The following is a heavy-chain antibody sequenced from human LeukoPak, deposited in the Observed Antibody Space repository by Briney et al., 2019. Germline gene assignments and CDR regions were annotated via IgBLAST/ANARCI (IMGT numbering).Heavy chain of an antibody. CDR1: GGTFSSYA. CDR3: ARDAGRWLQFSWFDP. J-gene: IGHJ5*02. Sequence: ASVKVSCKASGGTFSSYAISWVRQAPGQGLEWMGGIIPIFGTANYAQKFQGRVTITVDESTSTAYMELSSLRSEDTAVYYCARDAGRWLQFSWFDPWGQGTLVTVSS. D-gene: IGHD5-24*01. V-gene: IGHV1-69*13. CDR2: IIPIFGTA.